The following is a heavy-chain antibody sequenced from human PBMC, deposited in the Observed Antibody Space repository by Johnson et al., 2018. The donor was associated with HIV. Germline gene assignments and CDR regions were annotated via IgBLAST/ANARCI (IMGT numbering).Heavy chain of an antibody. V-gene: IGHV3-15*01. CDR3: ARARARVTFDI. CDR1: GFTFSSYD. J-gene: IGHJ3*02. Sequence: VQLVESGGGLVQPGGSLRLSCAASGFTFSSYDMHWVRQATGKGLEWVGRIKSKTDGGTTDYAVPVKGRFTISRDDSKNTLYLQMKSLKTEDTAVYYCARARARVTFDIWGQGTMVTVSS. CDR2: IKSKTDGGTT. D-gene: IGHD2-21*01.